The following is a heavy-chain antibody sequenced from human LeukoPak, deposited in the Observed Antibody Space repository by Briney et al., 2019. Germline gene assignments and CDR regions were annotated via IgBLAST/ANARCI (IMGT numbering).Heavy chain of an antibody. CDR3: ARGVGGCSSTSCARDT. V-gene: IGHV4-34*01. Sequence: SETLSLTCAVYGGSFSGYYWSWIRQPPGKGLEWIGEINHSGSTNYNPSLKSRVTISVDRSKNQFSLKLSSVTAADTAVYYCARGVGGCSSTSCARDTWGQGTLVTVSS. J-gene: IGHJ4*02. CDR2: INHSGST. CDR1: GGSFSGYY. D-gene: IGHD2-2*01.